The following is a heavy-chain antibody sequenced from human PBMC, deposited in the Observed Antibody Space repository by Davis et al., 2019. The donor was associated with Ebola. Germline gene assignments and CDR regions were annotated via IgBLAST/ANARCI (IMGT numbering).Heavy chain of an antibody. V-gene: IGHV1-2*02. CDR3: ARGPLWFGELSSTYYFDY. Sequence: ASVKVSCKASGYTFTGYYMHWVRQAPGQGLEWMGWINPNSGGTNYAQKFQGRVTMTRDTSISTAYMELSRLRSDDTAVYYCARGPLWFGELSSTYYFDYWGQGTLVTVSS. CDR2: INPNSGGT. D-gene: IGHD3-10*01. CDR1: GYTFTGYY. J-gene: IGHJ4*02.